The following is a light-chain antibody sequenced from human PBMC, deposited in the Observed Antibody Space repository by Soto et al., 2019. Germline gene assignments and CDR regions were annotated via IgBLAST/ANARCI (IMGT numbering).Light chain of an antibody. CDR2: AAS. J-gene: IGKJ2*01. V-gene: IGKV1-17*01. Sequence: DIQVTQSPSSLSASVGDRVTITCRASRGIHTDLSWYQQKAGNAPRRLIYAASSLQSGVPSRFSGSGSGTEFTLTISSLQPEDFATYYCLQHNSYPYTFGQGTKLEIK. CDR1: RGIHTD. CDR3: LQHNSYPYT.